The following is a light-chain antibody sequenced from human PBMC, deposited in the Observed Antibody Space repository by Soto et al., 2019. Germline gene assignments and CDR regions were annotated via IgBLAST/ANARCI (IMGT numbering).Light chain of an antibody. CDR3: QQYGRSPPYT. V-gene: IGKV3-20*01. J-gene: IGKJ2*01. Sequence: EVVLTQSPGTLSLSPGERATLSCRASQSVSNNYFAWYQQKPGQAPRRLFFGSSDRATDIPDRFSGSGSGTYFPLTISRLDPEDFALYYCQQYGRSPPYTFGQGTKLEIK. CDR2: GSS. CDR1: QSVSNNY.